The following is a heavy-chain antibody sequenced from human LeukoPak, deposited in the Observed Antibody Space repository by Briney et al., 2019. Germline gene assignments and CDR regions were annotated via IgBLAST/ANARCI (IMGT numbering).Heavy chain of an antibody. CDR1: GYTFTGYY. J-gene: IGHJ4*02. D-gene: IGHD6-25*01. CDR3: ARERTPGSGYGVDY. Sequence: ASVKVCCKASGYTFTGYYIHWVRQAPGQGLEWMGWINPNINGTNYAQKFQGRVTMTGDRSISTAYMELSRLRSDDTAVYYCARERTPGSGYGVDYWGQGTVVTVSS. CDR2: INPNINGT. V-gene: IGHV1-2*02.